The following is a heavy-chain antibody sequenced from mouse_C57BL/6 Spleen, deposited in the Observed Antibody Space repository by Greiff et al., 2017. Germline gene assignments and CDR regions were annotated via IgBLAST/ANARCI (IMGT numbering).Heavy chain of an antibody. J-gene: IGHJ2*01. CDR1: GFNIKNTY. CDR2: LDPANGYT. D-gene: IGHD4-1*01. CDR3: ARGLAGTFYFDY. V-gene: IGHV14-3*01. Sequence: VPLKQSVAELVRPGASVKLSCTASGFNIKNTYMHWVKQKPEQGLEWIGRLDPANGYTKYAPKFQGKATLTADPSSHTAYLQLSSLTSADTAIYYCARGLAGTFYFDYWGQGTTLTVSS.